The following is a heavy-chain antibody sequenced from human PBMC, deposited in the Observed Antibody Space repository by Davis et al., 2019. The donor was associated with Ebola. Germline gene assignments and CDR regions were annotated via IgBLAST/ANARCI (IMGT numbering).Heavy chain of an antibody. Sequence: GESLKISCKDSGNSFTSHWIGWVRQMPGKGLDWMGIIYTGDSDTRYSPSFRGQVTISADKSISTAYLQWSSLKASDTAMYYCARHGDYGEYVPHDWFDPWGQGTLVTVSS. V-gene: IGHV5-51*01. CDR2: IYTGDSDT. CDR1: GNSFTSHW. J-gene: IGHJ5*02. CDR3: ARHGDYGEYVPHDWFDP. D-gene: IGHD4-17*01.